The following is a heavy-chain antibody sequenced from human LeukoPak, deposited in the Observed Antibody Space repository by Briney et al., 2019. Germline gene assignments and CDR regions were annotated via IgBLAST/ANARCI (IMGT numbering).Heavy chain of an antibody. CDR3: ARDVPGYSSEFDY. CDR2: INPKTGGS. CDR1: GYTFIDYH. Sequence: GASVKVSCKASGYTFIDYHMHWVRQAPGQGLEWMAWINPKTGGSNSAQKFQGRVTMTRDMSITTAYMELSSLRSDDTAVYYCARDVPGYSSEFDYWGQGTLVTVSS. D-gene: IGHD6-25*01. V-gene: IGHV1-2*02. J-gene: IGHJ4*02.